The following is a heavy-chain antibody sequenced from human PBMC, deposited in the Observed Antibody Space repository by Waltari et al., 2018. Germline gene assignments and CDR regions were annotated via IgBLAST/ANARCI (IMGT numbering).Heavy chain of an antibody. CDR3: ADRGGGTGVIS. D-gene: IGHD3-16*01. Sequence: QVQLVQSGAEVKKPGSSVKVSCPASGGPLSSYTISWVRQAPGQGLGWMGGIIPIFGTANYAQKFQGRVTITADKSTSTAYMELSSLRSEDTAVYYCADRGGGTGVISWGQGTLVTVSS. V-gene: IGHV1-69*14. CDR1: GGPLSSYT. J-gene: IGHJ5*02. CDR2: IIPIFGTA.